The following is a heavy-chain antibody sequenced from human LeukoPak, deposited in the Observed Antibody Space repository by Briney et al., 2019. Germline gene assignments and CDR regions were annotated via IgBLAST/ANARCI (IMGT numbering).Heavy chain of an antibody. Sequence: SSETLSLTCTVSGGSISSYYWSWIRQPPGKGLEWIGEINHSGSTNYNPSLKSRVTISVDTSKNQFSLKLSSVTAADTAVYYCARPTTYYYYAMDVWGQGTTVTVSS. V-gene: IGHV4-34*01. CDR1: GGSISSYY. CDR3: ARPTTYYYYAMDV. D-gene: IGHD4-17*01. J-gene: IGHJ6*02. CDR2: INHSGST.